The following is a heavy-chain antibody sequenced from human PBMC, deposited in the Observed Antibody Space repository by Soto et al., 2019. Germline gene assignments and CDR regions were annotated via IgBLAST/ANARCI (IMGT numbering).Heavy chain of an antibody. CDR1: GFTFTSSA. J-gene: IGHJ3*02. CDR3: AADGTVFEWWELQGWAFDI. Sequence: GASVKVSCKASGFTFTSSAVQWVRRARGQRLEWIGWIVVGSGNTNYAQKFQERVTITRDMSTSTAYMELSSLRSEDTAVYYCAADGTVFEWWELQGWAFDIWGKGTMVTVSS. CDR2: IVVGSGNT. D-gene: IGHD1-26*01. V-gene: IGHV1-58*01.